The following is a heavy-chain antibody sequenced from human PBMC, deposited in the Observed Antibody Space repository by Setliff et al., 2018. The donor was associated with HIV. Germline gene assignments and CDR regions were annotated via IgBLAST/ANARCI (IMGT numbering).Heavy chain of an antibody. CDR3: AKPLTQWGVSPYHYAVDV. J-gene: IGHJ6*02. CDR1: GFAFDNYC. Sequence: PGGSLRFSCAASGFAFDNYCMTWVRQAPGKGLEWVSAIGGSTGSTYYADSVKGRFTISTDNSKNTLYLQMNSLRAEDTAVYYCAKPLTQWGVSPYHYAVDVWGQGTTVTVSS. CDR2: IGGSTGST. D-gene: IGHD1-26*01. V-gene: IGHV3-23*01.